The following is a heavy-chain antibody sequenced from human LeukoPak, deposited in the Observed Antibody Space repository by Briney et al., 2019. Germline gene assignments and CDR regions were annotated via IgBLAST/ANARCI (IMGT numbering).Heavy chain of an antibody. D-gene: IGHD3-10*01. CDR3: ARLGPFYGSGSYSAFDI. J-gene: IGHJ3*02. CDR2: IYYSGST. V-gene: IGHV4-39*01. CDR1: GGSISSSSYY. Sequence: SETLSLTCTVSGGSISSSSYYWGWIRQPPGKGLEWIGSIYYSGSTYYNPSPKSRVTISVDTSKNQFSLKLSSVTAADTAVYYCARLGPFYGSGSYSAFDIWGQGTMVTVSS.